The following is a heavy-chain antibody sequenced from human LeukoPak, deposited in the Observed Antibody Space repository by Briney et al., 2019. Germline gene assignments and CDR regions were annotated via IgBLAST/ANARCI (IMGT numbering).Heavy chain of an antibody. CDR3: ARRDSSGYYFKDMDY. V-gene: IGHV4-39*07. Sequence: PSETLSLTCIVSGGSISSYYWSWIRQPPGKGLEWIGSIYYSGSTYYNPSLKSRVTISVDKSKNQFSLKLSSVTAADTAVYYCARRDSSGYYFKDMDYWGQGTLVTVSS. CDR1: GGSISSYY. J-gene: IGHJ4*02. CDR2: IYYSGST. D-gene: IGHD3-22*01.